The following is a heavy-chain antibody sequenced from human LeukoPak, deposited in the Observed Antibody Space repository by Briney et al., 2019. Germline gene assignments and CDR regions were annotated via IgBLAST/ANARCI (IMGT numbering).Heavy chain of an antibody. CDR2: INHSGST. CDR3: ARESYDYVLYAFDI. Sequence: SETLSLTCAVYGGSFGGYYWSWIRQPPGKGLEWIGEINHSGSTNYNPSLKSRVTISVDTSKNQFSLKLSSVTAADTAVYYCARESYDYVLYAFDIWGQGTMVTVSS. J-gene: IGHJ3*02. CDR1: GGSFGGYY. V-gene: IGHV4-34*01. D-gene: IGHD3-16*01.